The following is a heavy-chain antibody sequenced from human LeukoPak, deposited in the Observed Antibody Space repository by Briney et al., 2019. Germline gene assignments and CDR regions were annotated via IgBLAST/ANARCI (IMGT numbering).Heavy chain of an antibody. CDR2: IYPGDSDT. V-gene: IGHV5-51*01. Sequence: GESLKISCKGSGYSFTSHWIGWVRQMPGKGLEWMGIIYPGDSDTRYSPSFQGQVTISADKSISTAYLQWSSLKASDTAMYYCARGPPETGYYFDYWGQGTLVTVSS. CDR1: GYSFTSHW. J-gene: IGHJ4*02. CDR3: ARGPPETGYYFDY. D-gene: IGHD3-9*01.